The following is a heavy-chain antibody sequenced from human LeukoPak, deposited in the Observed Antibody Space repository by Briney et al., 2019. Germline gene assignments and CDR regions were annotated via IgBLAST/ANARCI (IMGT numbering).Heavy chain of an antibody. CDR3: ARDRSSSWYGRGFDY. J-gene: IGHJ4*02. D-gene: IGHD6-13*01. V-gene: IGHV4-59*01. CDR1: GGSISSYY. Sequence: SETLSLTCTVSGGSISSYYWSWIRQPPGKGLEWIGYIYYSGSTNYNPSLKGRVTISVDTSKNQFSLKLSSVTAADTAVYYCARDRSSSWYGRGFDYWGQGTLVTVSS. CDR2: IYYSGST.